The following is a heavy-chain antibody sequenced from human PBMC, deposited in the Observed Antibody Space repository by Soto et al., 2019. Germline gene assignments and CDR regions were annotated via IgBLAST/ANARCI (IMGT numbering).Heavy chain of an antibody. CDR3: ASGSNGVLYYYYYYMDV. D-gene: IGHD3-3*01. CDR1: GGTFSSYA. CDR2: IIPIFGTA. Sequence: SVKVSCKASGGTFSSYAISWVRQAPGQGLEWMGGIIPIFGTANYAQKFQGRVTITADESTSTAYMELSSLRSEDTAVYYRASGSNGVLYYYYYYMDVWGKGTTVTVS. V-gene: IGHV1-69*13. J-gene: IGHJ6*03.